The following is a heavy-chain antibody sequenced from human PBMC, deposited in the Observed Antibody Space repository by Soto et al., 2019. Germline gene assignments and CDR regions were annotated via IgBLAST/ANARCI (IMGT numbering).Heavy chain of an antibody. CDR2: INSDGSST. V-gene: IGHV3-74*01. CDR1: GFTFSSDW. J-gene: IGHJ4*02. D-gene: IGHD2-15*01. CDR3: ASTVVTGY. Sequence: EVQLVESGGGLVQPGGSLRLSCAAAGFTFSSDWLHWVRQAPGKGLVWVSRINSDGSSTSYADSVKGRFTISRDNAKNTLYLQMNRLRAEDTAVYYCASTVVTGYWGQGTPVTVSS.